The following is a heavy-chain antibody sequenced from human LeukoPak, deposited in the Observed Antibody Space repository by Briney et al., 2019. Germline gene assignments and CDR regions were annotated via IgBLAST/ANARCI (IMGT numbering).Heavy chain of an antibody. D-gene: IGHD2-15*01. CDR3: ARDCSGGSCYSNYYYAMDV. V-gene: IGHV1-2*02. Sequence: ASVKVSCKASGYTFTDYYMHWVRQAPGQGLEWMGWISPKSGVSTYAQKFQGRVTMTRDTSISTAYMELSRLSSDDTAVYYCARDCSGGSCYSNYYYAMDVWGQGTTVTVSS. CDR2: ISPKSGVS. J-gene: IGHJ6*02. CDR1: GYTFTDYY.